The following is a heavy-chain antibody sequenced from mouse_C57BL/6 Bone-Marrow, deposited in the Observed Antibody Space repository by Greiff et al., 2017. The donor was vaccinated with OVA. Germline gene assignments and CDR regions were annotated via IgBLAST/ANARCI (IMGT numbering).Heavy chain of an antibody. J-gene: IGHJ2*01. CDR2: IDPTSGGT. CDR1: GYTFTSYW. Sequence: QVQLQQPGAELVKPGASVKLSCKASGYTFTSYWMHWVKQRPGRGLEWIGRIDPTSGGTNYNQKFKGKATLTVDTSSSTAYMQLSSLTSEDSAVYYCARSPGLFDYWGQGTTLTVSS. V-gene: IGHV1-62-3*01. CDR3: ARSPGLFDY. D-gene: IGHD3-1*01.